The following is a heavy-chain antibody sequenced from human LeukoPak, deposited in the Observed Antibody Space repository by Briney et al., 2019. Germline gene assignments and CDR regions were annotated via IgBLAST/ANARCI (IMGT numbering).Heavy chain of an antibody. CDR2: ISAYNGNT. J-gene: IGHJ4*02. V-gene: IGHV1-18*01. Sequence: ASVKVSCKASGYTFTTYGISWVRQAPGQGLEWMGWISAYNGNTNYAQKFQGRVTMTRDMSTSTVYMELSSLRSEDTAVYYCARDLYSSSRDYWGQGTLVTVSS. D-gene: IGHD6-13*01. CDR3: ARDLYSSSRDY. CDR1: GYTFTTYG.